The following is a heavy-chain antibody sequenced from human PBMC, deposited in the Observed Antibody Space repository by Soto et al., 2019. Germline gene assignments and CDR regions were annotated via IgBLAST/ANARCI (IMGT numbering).Heavy chain of an antibody. Sequence: GGSLRLSCAASGFTVSSNYMSWVRQAPGKGLEWVSVIYSGGSTYYADSVKGRFTISRDNSKNTLYLQMNSLRAEDTAVYYCAREVVVPAARKTNWFDPWGQGTLVTVSS. D-gene: IGHD2-2*01. CDR3: AREVVVPAARKTNWFDP. CDR1: GFTVSSNY. V-gene: IGHV3-66*01. CDR2: IYSGGST. J-gene: IGHJ5*02.